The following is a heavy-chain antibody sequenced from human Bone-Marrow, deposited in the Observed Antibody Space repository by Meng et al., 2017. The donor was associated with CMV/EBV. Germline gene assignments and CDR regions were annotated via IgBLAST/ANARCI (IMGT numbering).Heavy chain of an antibody. CDR3: ARGDDFWSGYYYFDY. D-gene: IGHD3-3*01. CDR1: GFTFSSYA. V-gene: IGHV3-66*01. CDR2: IYIGGTT. J-gene: IGHJ4*02. Sequence: LSLTCAASGFTFSSYAMHWVRQAPGKGLEWVSVIYIGGTTYYADSVKGRFTISRDNSKNTLYLQMNSLRAEDTAVYYCARGDDFWSGYYYFDYWGQGTLVTVSS.